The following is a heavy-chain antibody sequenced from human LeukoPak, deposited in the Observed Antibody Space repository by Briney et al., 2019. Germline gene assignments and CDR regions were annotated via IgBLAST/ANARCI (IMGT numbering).Heavy chain of an antibody. CDR1: GGTFSSYT. Sequence: ASVKVSCKASGGTFSSYTISWVRQAPGQGLEWMGRIIPILGIANYAQKFLGRVTITADKSTSTAYMELSSLRSEDTAVYYCASGITGTTFKKVLDYWGQGTLVTVSS. J-gene: IGHJ4*02. V-gene: IGHV1-69*02. D-gene: IGHD1-7*01. CDR2: IIPILGIA. CDR3: ASGITGTTFKKVLDY.